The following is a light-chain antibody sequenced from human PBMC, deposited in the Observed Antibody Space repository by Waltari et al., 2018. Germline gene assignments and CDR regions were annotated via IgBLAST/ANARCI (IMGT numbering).Light chain of an antibody. Sequence: QVVLTQSPSVSASLGASVRLTCTLSSGHSDVVWHQQRPQQGPQYLKVVRRDGSHAKADGIPDRFSGSTSAAAHYSTISLTISGLQSEDEADYYCQTWGTDVPDVFGSGAKVTAL. J-gene: IGLJ1*01. CDR3: QTWGTDVPDV. CDR2: VRRDGSH. CDR1: SGHSD. V-gene: IGLV4-69*01.